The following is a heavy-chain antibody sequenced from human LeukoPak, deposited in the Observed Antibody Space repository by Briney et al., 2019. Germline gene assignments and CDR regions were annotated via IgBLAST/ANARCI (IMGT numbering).Heavy chain of an antibody. Sequence: SETLSLTCTVSGASINAYYWSWIRQPPGRGLEWIGYISYSGSTNYNPSLKSRVTMSVDTSKNQFSLRLSSVTAADAAVYYCASILLYSASGQSDYWGQGILVTVSS. CDR1: GASINAYY. J-gene: IGHJ4*02. V-gene: IGHV4-59*01. CDR3: ASILLYSASGQSDY. CDR2: ISYSGST. D-gene: IGHD2-15*01.